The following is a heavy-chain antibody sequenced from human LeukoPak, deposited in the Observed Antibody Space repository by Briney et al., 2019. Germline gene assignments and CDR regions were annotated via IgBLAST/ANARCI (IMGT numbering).Heavy chain of an antibody. V-gene: IGHV4-59*08. CDR2: IYYSGST. CDR3: ARQGGCSSTSCLNNWFDP. Sequence: KPSETLSLTCTVSGGSISSYYWSWIRQPPGKGLEWIGYIYYSGSTNYNPSLKSRVTISVDTSKNQFSLKLSSVTAADTAVYYCARQGGCSSTSCLNNWFDPWGQGTLVTVSS. CDR1: GGSISSYY. J-gene: IGHJ5*02. D-gene: IGHD2-2*01.